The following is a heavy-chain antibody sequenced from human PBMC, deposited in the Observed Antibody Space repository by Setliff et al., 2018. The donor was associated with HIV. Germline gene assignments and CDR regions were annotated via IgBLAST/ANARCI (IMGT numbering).Heavy chain of an antibody. CDR1: GGSFNDYY. CDR2: IIHSGSI. J-gene: IGHJ4*02. D-gene: IGHD5-12*01. V-gene: IGHV4-34*01. CDR3: ARGYASGYDAYGY. Sequence: SETLSLTCAVYGGSFNDYYWSWIRQPPGKGLEWIGEIIHSGSINYNPSLKGRVTISVDTYNNQFSLNMNSVNAADTAVYYCARGYASGYDAYGYWGQGTLVTVAS.